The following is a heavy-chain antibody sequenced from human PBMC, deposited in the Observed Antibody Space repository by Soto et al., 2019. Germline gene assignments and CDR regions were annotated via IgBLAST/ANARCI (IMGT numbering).Heavy chain of an antibody. CDR2: INPNSGGT. J-gene: IGHJ4*02. V-gene: IGHV1-2*02. D-gene: IGHD1-1*01. CDR3: AKEPATAKPEGVDF. CDR1: GYTFSDYY. Sequence: QVQLVQSGAEVKKPGASVKVSCKASGYTFSDYYIHWVRQAPGQGLEWMGWINPNSGGTKYAPKFQDGVTMTRDTTITTAHKELSRLRSGDTAVYYCAKEPATAKPEGVDFWGQGTLVTVSS.